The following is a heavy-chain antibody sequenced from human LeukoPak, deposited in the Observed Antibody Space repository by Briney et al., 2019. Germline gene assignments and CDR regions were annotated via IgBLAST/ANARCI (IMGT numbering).Heavy chain of an antibody. Sequence: GRSLRLSCAASGFTFSSYGMHWVRQAPGKGLEWVALIWYDGSNKYYAEPVKGRFTISRDNSQNTLYLQMNSLRAEDTAVYYCARELVAVAGTKYYYYGMDVWGQGTMVTVSS. D-gene: IGHD6-19*01. CDR1: GFTFSSYG. CDR2: IWYDGSNK. V-gene: IGHV3-33*01. CDR3: ARELVAVAGTKYYYYGMDV. J-gene: IGHJ6*02.